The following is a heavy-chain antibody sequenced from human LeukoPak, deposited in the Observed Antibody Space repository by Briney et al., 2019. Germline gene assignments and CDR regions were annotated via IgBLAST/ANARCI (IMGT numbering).Heavy chain of an antibody. V-gene: IGHV4-59*08. J-gene: IGHJ4*02. CDR1: GGSISSYY. CDR2: IYYSGST. Sequence: PSETLSLTCTVSGGSISSYYWSWIRQPPGKGLEWIGYIYYSGSTNYNPSLKSRVTISVDTSKNQFSLKLSSMTAADTAVYYCARLGEDIVVVPAAQYYFDYWGQGTLVTVSS. D-gene: IGHD2-2*01. CDR3: ARLGEDIVVVPAAQYYFDY.